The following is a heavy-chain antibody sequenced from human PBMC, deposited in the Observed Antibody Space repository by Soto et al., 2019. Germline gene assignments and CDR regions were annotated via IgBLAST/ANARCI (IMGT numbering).Heavy chain of an antibody. CDR3: AREGWEPGGAFDI. CDR1: GGTFSSYA. Sequence: SVKVSCKASGGTFSSYAISWVRQAPGQGLEWMGGIIPIFGTANYAQKFQGRVTITADKSTSTAYMELSSLRSEDTAVYYCAREGWEPGGAFDIWGQGTMVTVSS. V-gene: IGHV1-69*06. D-gene: IGHD1-26*01. J-gene: IGHJ3*02. CDR2: IIPIFGTA.